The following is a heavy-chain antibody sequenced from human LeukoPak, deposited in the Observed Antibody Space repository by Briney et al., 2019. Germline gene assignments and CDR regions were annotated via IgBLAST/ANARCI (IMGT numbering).Heavy chain of an antibody. CDR3: ARQSLYYGSGFAHDY. V-gene: IGHV3-33*08. D-gene: IGHD3-10*01. Sequence: PGGSLRLSCAASGFTFSSYGMHWVRQAPGKGLEWVAVIWYGGSNKYYADSVKGRFTISRDNAKNSLYLQMNSLRAEDTAVYYCARQSLYYGSGFAHDYWGQGTLVTVSS. CDR1: GFTFSSYG. CDR2: IWYGGSNK. J-gene: IGHJ4*02.